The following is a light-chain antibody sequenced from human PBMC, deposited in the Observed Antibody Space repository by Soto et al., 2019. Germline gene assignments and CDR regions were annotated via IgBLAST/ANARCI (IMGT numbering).Light chain of an antibody. CDR2: DAS. Sequence: EGVLTTAPATRSVSPGERATLSCRASQSVSGDLAWYHHKPGQAPRLLIYDASTRALDTPARFAGSGAGTEFTLTISSLQSEDFAVYFCQQYNNWPITFGQGTRLEIK. CDR1: QSVSGD. CDR3: QQYNNWPIT. J-gene: IGKJ5*01. V-gene: IGKV3-15*01.